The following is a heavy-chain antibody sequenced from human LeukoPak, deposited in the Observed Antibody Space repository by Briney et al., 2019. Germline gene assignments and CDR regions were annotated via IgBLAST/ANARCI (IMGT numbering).Heavy chain of an antibody. J-gene: IGHJ4*02. CDR1: GGSISSSSYY. CDR3: ARVEGTTGTTGY. D-gene: IGHD1-1*01. Sequence: PSETLSLTCTVSGGSISSSSYYWGWIRQPPGKGLEWIGRIYTSGSTNYNPSLKSRVTISVDTSKNQFSLKLSSVTAADTAVYYCARVEGTTGTTGYWGQGTLVTVSS. CDR2: IYTSGST. V-gene: IGHV4-39*07.